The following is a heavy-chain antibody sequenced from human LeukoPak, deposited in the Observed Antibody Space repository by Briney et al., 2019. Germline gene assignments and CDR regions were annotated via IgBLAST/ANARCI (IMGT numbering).Heavy chain of an antibody. J-gene: IGHJ4*02. D-gene: IGHD3-22*01. V-gene: IGHV3-9*01. Sequence: ALRPSCAASGFTFDDYALFWVRQAPGKGLEWVSGINWNSGSVDFADSVKGRFTTSRDNAKNSLYLQMNSLRAEDTAFYCAKGTGGYYGPFDSWGQGTLVTVSS. CDR3: AKGTGGYYGPFDS. CDR1: GFTFDDYA. CDR2: INWNSGSV.